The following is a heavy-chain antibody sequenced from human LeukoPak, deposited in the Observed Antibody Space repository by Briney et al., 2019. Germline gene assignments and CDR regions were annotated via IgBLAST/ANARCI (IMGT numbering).Heavy chain of an antibody. CDR1: GFTFSDYW. V-gene: IGHV3-7*02. CDR3: VCHVVLSVGYHYGLGV. CDR2: IKEDGSEK. Sequence: GGSLRLSCVASGFTFSDYWMSWVRQAPGKGLEWVSDIKEDGSEKYYVDSVKGRFTISRDNAKNSLYLQMNGLRVEDTALYYCVCHVVLSVGYHYGLGVWGQGTTVTVSS. D-gene: IGHD2-21*01. J-gene: IGHJ6*01.